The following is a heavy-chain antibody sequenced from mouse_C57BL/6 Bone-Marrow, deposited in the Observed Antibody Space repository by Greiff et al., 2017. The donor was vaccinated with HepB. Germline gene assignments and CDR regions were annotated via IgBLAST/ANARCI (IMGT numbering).Heavy chain of an antibody. CDR2: IRSKSNNYAT. J-gene: IGHJ4*01. Sequence: EVHLVESGGGLVQPKGSLKLSCAASGFSFNTYAMNWVRQAPGKGLEWVARIRSKSNNYATYYADSVKDRFTISRDDSESMLYLQMNNLKTEDTAMYYCVSDYDVYYAMDYWGQGTSVTVSS. D-gene: IGHD2-4*01. CDR3: VSDYDVYYAMDY. V-gene: IGHV10-1*01. CDR1: GFSFNTYA.